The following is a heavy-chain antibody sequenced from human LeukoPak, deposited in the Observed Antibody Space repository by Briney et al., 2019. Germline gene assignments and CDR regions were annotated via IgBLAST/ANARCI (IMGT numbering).Heavy chain of an antibody. J-gene: IGHJ6*02. CDR2: ISHDGGNE. Sequence: GGSLRLSCAASVFTFSRYGMHWVRQAPGKGLEWVAAISHDGGNEYYADSVKGRFTISRDNSKNTLYLQMDSLRAEDTAVYYCAKDSSTSNPYYGLDVWGQGTTVTVSS. V-gene: IGHV3-30-3*01. CDR1: VFTFSRYG. D-gene: IGHD4-11*01. CDR3: AKDSSTSNPYYGLDV.